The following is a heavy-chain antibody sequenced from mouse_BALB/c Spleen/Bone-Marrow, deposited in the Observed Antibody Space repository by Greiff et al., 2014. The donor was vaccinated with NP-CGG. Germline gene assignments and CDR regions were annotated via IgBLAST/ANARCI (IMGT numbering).Heavy chain of an antibody. CDR2: INPGSGGT. D-gene: IGHD3-1*01. V-gene: IGHV1-54*01. CDR1: GYAFTNYL. CDR3: PRVLARPF. J-gene: IGHJ3*01. Sequence: QVQLQQPGAEVVRPGTSVKVSCKASGYAFTNYLIEWIKQRPGQGLEWIGLINPGSGGTNYNEKFKGKATLTADKSSSTAYMQLSSLTSDHSAVYFCPRVLARPFWGQGTLVTVAA.